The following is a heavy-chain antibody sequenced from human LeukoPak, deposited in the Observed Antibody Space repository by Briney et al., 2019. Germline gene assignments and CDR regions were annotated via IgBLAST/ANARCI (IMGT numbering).Heavy chain of an antibody. CDR2: IYYSGST. CDR1: GGSISSYY. V-gene: IGHV4-59*08. CDR3: ARYGSGTSY. Sequence: PSETLSLTRTVSGGSISSYYWSWIRQPPGKGLEWIGYIYYSGSTNCNPSLKSRVTISVDTSKNQFSLKLSSVTAADTAVYYCARYGSGTSYWGQGTLVTASS. J-gene: IGHJ4*02. D-gene: IGHD3-10*01.